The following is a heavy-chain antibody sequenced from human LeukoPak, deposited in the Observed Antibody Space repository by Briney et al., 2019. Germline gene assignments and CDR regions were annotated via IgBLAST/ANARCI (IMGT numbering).Heavy chain of an antibody. D-gene: IGHD3-10*01. Sequence: PGVSLRLSCAASGFTFDDYGMSWVRQAPGKGLEWVSGINWNGGSTGYVDSVKGRFTISRDNAKNSLYLQMNSLRAEDTALYYCARDVLLWFGETRNYGMDVWGQGTTVTVSS. CDR2: INWNGGST. CDR1: GFTFDDYG. CDR3: ARDVLLWFGETRNYGMDV. V-gene: IGHV3-20*04. J-gene: IGHJ6*02.